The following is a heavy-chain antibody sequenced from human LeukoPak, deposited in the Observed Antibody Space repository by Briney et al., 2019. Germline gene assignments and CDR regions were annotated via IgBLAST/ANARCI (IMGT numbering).Heavy chain of an antibody. CDR1: GFTFSDYY. Sequence: GGSLRLSCAASGFTFSDYYMSWLRRGPGKGLEFISYISNSGTTVKYTDPVKGRFTTSRDNAENSLYLEMDGLRAEDTAVYYCARTARLLEVWGQGTLVTVSS. CDR3: ARTARLLEV. D-gene: IGHD3-10*01. CDR2: ISNSGTTV. V-gene: IGHV3-11*01. J-gene: IGHJ4*02.